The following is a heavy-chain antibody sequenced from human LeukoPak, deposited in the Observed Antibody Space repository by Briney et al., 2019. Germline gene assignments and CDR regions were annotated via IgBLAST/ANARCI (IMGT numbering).Heavy chain of an antibody. CDR3: ATGGYDSSGLYFDY. CDR2: FDPEDNDP. J-gene: IGHJ4*02. D-gene: IGHD3-22*01. CDR1: GHSLTEVS. Sequence: ASVKVSCKISGHSLTEVSMHWVRQSPGKGLEWMGSFDPEDNDPIYAEGLQGRVTMTEDTSTDTAYMELSSLRSEDAAVYYCATGGYDSSGLYFDYWGQGTLVTVSS. V-gene: IGHV1-24*01.